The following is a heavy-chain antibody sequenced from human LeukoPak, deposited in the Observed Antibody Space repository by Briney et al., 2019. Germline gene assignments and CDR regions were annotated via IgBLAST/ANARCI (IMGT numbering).Heavy chain of an antibody. CDR3: ARAANLNYDILTGYYSPDAFDI. CDR1: GYTFTGYY. J-gene: IGHJ3*02. D-gene: IGHD3-9*01. CDR2: INPNSGGT. Sequence: ASVKVSCKASGYTFTGYYMHWVRQAPGQGLEWMGWINPNSGGTNYAQKFQGRVTMTRDTSISTAYMELSRLRSDDTAVYYCARAANLNYDILTGYYSPDAFDIWGQGTMVTVSA. V-gene: IGHV1-2*02.